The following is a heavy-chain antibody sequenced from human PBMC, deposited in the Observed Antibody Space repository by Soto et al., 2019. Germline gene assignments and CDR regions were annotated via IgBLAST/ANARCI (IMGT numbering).Heavy chain of an antibody. CDR3: ARHYYGSGMLKYYFDY. J-gene: IGHJ4*02. CDR2: IYYSGST. D-gene: IGHD3-10*01. CDR1: GGSISSSSYY. Sequence: PSETLSLTCTVSGGSISSSSYYWGWIRQPPGKGLEWIGSIYYSGSTYYNPSLKSRVTISVDTSKNQFSLKLSSVTAADTAVYYCARHYYGSGMLKYYFDYWGQGTLVTVSS. V-gene: IGHV4-39*01.